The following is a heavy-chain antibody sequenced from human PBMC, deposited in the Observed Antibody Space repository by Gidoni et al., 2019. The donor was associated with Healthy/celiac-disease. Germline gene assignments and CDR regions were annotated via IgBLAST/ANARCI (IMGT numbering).Heavy chain of an antibody. CDR1: GGSISSYY. CDR2: IYTSGST. J-gene: IGHJ4*02. CDR3: ARMYYDSSGYFTFDY. Sequence: QVQLQESGPGLVKPSETLSLTCTVSGGSISSYYWSWLRPPAGKGLEWIGRIYTSGSTNYNPSLKSRVTMSVDTSKNQFSLKLSSVTAADTAVYYCARMYYDSSGYFTFDYWGQGTLVTVSS. D-gene: IGHD3-22*01. V-gene: IGHV4-4*07.